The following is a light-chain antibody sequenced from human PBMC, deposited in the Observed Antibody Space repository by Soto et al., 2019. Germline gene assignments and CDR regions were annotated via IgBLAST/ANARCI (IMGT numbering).Light chain of an antibody. V-gene: IGLV2-11*01. CDR1: SSDVGGYNY. Sequence: QSVLTQPRSVSGSPGQSVTISCTGTSSDVGGYNYVSWYQQHPGRAPKLVIYDVNNRPSGVPDRFSGSKSGNTASLTISGLQAEDEADYYCCSYAGSYSFCVFGTGTKLTVL. CDR3: CSYAGSYSFCV. J-gene: IGLJ1*01. CDR2: DVN.